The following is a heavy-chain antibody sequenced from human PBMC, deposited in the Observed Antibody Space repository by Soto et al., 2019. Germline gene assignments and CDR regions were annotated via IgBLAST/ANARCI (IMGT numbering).Heavy chain of an antibody. Sequence: ASLKGSCEASGYTFTSYAMHWVRPPPGQRLEWMGWINAGNGNTKYSQQFQCRVTITRDTSASTAYMELSSLRSEDTAVYYCESERNPQWLAGYHFDYWGQGTLVTV. V-gene: IGHV1-3*01. D-gene: IGHD6-19*01. J-gene: IGHJ4*02. CDR1: GYTFTSYA. CDR3: ESERNPQWLAGYHFDY. CDR2: INAGNGNT.